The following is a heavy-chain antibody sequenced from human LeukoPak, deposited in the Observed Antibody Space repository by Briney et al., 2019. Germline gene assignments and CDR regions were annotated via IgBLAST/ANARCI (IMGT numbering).Heavy chain of an antibody. CDR2: IWHDGSNK. Sequence: GGSLRLSCVASGFIFSNYGMHWVRQAPGKGLEWVAVIWHDGSNKYYADSVKGRFTTSRENAKNSLYLQMNSLRVGDTAVYYCARGRGWGTFDIWGQGTMVTVSS. D-gene: IGHD3-10*01. CDR1: GFIFSNYG. V-gene: IGHV3-33*01. J-gene: IGHJ3*02. CDR3: ARGRGWGTFDI.